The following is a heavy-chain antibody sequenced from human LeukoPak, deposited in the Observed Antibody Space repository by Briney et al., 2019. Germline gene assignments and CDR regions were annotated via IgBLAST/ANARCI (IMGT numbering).Heavy chain of an antibody. V-gene: IGHV3-21*06. Sequence: GGSLRLSCAASGFTFSSYSMNWVRQAPGKGLEWVSSISSSSSYIYYADSVKGRFTISRDNAKNSLYLQMNSLTDEDTAVYYCARGRIYGMDVWGQGTTVTVSS. J-gene: IGHJ6*02. CDR1: GFTFSSYS. CDR2: ISSSSSYI. D-gene: IGHD2-15*01. CDR3: ARGRIYGMDV.